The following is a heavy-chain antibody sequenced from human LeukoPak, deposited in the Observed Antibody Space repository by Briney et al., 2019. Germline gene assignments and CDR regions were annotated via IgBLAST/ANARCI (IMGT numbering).Heavy chain of an antibody. D-gene: IGHD6-6*01. Sequence: SETLSLTCAVYGGSFSGYYWSWIRQPPGKGLEWIGEINHSGSTNYNPSLKSLVAISVDTSKNQFSLKLSSVTAADTAVYYCARVIAARIYYYYYYMDVWGKGTTVTVSS. CDR3: ARVIAARIYYYYYYMDV. V-gene: IGHV4-34*01. CDR2: INHSGST. CDR1: GGSFSGYY. J-gene: IGHJ6*03.